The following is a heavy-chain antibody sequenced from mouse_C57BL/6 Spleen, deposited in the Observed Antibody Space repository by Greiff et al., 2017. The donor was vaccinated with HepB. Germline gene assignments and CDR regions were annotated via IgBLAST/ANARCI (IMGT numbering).Heavy chain of an antibody. CDR2: IYPGSGNT. D-gene: IGHD6-1*01. J-gene: IGHJ2*01. Sequence: VQLQQSGAELVRPGASVKLSCKASGYTFTDYYINWVKQRPGQGLEWIARIYPGSGNTYYNEKFKGKATLTAEKSSSTAYMQLSSLTSEDSAVYFCARRSGLEGYYFDYWGQGTTLTVSS. V-gene: IGHV1-76*01. CDR1: GYTFTDYY. CDR3: ARRSGLEGYYFDY.